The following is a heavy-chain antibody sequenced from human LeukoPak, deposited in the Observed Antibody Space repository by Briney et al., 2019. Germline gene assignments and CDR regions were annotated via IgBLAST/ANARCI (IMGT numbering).Heavy chain of an antibody. Sequence: SETLSLTCAVYGGSFSGYYWSWIRQPPGKGLEWIGEINHSGSTNYNPSLKSRVTISEDTSKNQFSLKLSSVTAADTAVYYCASRRGHYDFWSGSDYWGQGTLVTVSS. CDR2: INHSGST. CDR3: ASRRGHYDFWSGSDY. V-gene: IGHV4-34*01. D-gene: IGHD3-3*01. CDR1: GGSFSGYY. J-gene: IGHJ4*02.